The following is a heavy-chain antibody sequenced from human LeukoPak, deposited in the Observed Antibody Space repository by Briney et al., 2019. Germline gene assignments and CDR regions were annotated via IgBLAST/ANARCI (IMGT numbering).Heavy chain of an antibody. J-gene: IGHJ4*02. V-gene: IGHV4-59*01. Sequence: PSETLSLTCTVSGGSISSYYWSWIRQPPGKGLEWIGYIYYSGSTNYNPSLKSRVTISVDTSKNQFSLKLSSATAADTAVYYCARAPAMARWHFDYWGQGTLVTVSS. CDR3: ARAPAMARWHFDY. CDR2: IYYSGST. D-gene: IGHD5-18*01. CDR1: GGSISSYY.